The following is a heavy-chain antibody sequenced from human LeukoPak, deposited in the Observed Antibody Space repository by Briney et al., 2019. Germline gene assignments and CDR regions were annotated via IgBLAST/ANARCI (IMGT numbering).Heavy chain of an antibody. CDR3: ARDGTYYDILTGYPYDAFDI. CDR1: GYTFTGYY. CDR2: INPNSGGT. Sequence: GAPVKVSCKASGYTFTGYYMHWVRQAPGQGLEWMGWINPNSGGTNYAQKFQGRVTMTRDTSISTAYMELSRLRSDDTAVYYCARDGTYYDILTGYPYDAFDIWGQGTMVTVSS. D-gene: IGHD3-9*01. V-gene: IGHV1-2*02. J-gene: IGHJ3*02.